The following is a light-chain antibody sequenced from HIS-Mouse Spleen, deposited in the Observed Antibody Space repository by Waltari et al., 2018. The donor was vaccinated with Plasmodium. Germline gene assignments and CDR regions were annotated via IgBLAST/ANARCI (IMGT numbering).Light chain of an antibody. CDR3: CSYAGSYTYV. V-gene: IGLV2-11*01. CDR1: SRHIVGYNY. CDR2: DVS. Sequence: QSALTQPRSVSGSPGQSVTISCPGTSRHIVGYNYVSWYQQHPRKAPKLMCYDVSKRPSGVPDRFSGSKSGNTASLTISGLQAEDEADYYCCSYAGSYTYVFGTGTKVTVL. J-gene: IGLJ1*01.